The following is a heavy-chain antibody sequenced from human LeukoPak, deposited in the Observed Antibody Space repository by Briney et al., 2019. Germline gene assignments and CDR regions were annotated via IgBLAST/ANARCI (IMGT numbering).Heavy chain of an antibody. Sequence: PGGSLRLSCVASGFTFSSYWMAWVRQAPGKGLEWVANIKEDGSDKNYVESLKGRFTISRDNAKNSLYLQMDSLRAEDTAVYYCARDAGYGYDRFDYWGQGTQVTVSS. D-gene: IGHD5-18*01. V-gene: IGHV3-7*01. CDR2: IKEDGSDK. J-gene: IGHJ4*02. CDR1: GFTFSSYW. CDR3: ARDAGYGYDRFDY.